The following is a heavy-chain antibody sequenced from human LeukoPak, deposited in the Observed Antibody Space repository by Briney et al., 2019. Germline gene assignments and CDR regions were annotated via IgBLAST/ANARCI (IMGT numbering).Heavy chain of an antibody. CDR1: GASIRSYY. CDR3: ASGRDQLTYFQY. D-gene: IGHD4/OR15-4a*01. Sequence: PSETLSLTCDVSGASIRSYYWNWIRQPPGKGLEWIGYIYYIGSTNYNPSLKSRVTISLDTSKNHFSLRLSSVTAADTAVYYCASGRDQLTYFQYWGQGTLATVSS. V-gene: IGHV4-59*01. J-gene: IGHJ1*01. CDR2: IYYIGST.